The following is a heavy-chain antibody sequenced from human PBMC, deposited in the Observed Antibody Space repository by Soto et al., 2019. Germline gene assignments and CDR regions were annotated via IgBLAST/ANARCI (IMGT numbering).Heavy chain of an antibody. D-gene: IGHD3-22*01. Sequence: GGSLTLSCAASGFTFSSYEMNWVRQAPGKGLEWVSYISSSGSTIYYADSVKGRFTISRDNAKNSLYLQMNSLRAEATAVYYCARVVYDSSAYYFDYWGQGTLVTVSS. CDR3: ARVVYDSSAYYFDY. V-gene: IGHV3-48*03. CDR1: GFTFSSYE. J-gene: IGHJ4*02. CDR2: ISSSGSTI.